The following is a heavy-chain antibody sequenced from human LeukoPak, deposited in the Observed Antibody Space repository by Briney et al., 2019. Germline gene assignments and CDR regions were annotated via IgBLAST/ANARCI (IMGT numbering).Heavy chain of an antibody. D-gene: IGHD3-9*01. J-gene: IGHJ1*01. CDR2: INYSGST. CDR3: ARAYYDILTGSEGYFQH. Sequence: SETLSLTCAVYGGSFSGYYWSWIRQPPGKGLEWIGEINYSGSTNYNPSLKSRVTISVDTSKEQFSLKLSSVTAADTAVYYCARAYYDILTGSEGYFQHWGQGTLVTVSS. CDR1: GGSFSGYY. V-gene: IGHV4-34*01.